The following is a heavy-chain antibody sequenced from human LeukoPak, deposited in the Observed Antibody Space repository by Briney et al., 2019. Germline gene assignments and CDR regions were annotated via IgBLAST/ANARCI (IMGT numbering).Heavy chain of an antibody. CDR2: IKQDGSEK. V-gene: IGHV3-7*01. J-gene: IGHJ4*02. Sequence: QPGGSLRLSCAASGFTFSSYWRSWVRQAPGKGLEWVANIKQDGSEKYYVDSVKGRFTISRDNAKNSLYLQMNSLRAEDTAVYYCARVGGSYYFDYWGQGTLVTVSS. CDR1: GFTFSSYW. CDR3: ARVGGSYYFDY. D-gene: IGHD1-26*01.